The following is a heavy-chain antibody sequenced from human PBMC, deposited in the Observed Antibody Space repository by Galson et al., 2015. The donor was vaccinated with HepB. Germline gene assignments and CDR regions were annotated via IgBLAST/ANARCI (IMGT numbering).Heavy chain of an antibody. D-gene: IGHD6-19*01. Sequence: SVKVSCKASGGSFNNYEITWVRQAPGQGLEWMGGIVPMFGAANYAQTFQGRLTITADESTTTAYMELISLKSEDTAVYFCARFRREVAAFDYWGQGTLVTVSS. CDR1: GGSFNNYE. CDR3: ARFRREVAAFDY. J-gene: IGHJ4*02. CDR2: IVPMFGAA. V-gene: IGHV1-69*13.